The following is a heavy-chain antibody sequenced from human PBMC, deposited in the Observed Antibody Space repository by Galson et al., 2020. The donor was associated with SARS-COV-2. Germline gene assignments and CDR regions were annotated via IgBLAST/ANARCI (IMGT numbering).Heavy chain of an antibody. J-gene: IGHJ4*02. CDR3: ASRTLDYGGNSGELSRDY. Sequence: SETLSLTCTVSGGSISSGSYYWSWLRQPAGKGLEWIGRIYTSGSTNYNPSLKSRVTISVDTSKNQFSLKLSSVTAADTAVYYCASRTLDYGGNSGELSRDYWGQGTLVTVST. CDR1: GGSISSGSYY. CDR2: IYTSGST. D-gene: IGHD4-17*01. V-gene: IGHV4-61*02.